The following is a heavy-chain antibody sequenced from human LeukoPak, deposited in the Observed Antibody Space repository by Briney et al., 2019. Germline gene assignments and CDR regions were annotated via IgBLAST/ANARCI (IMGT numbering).Heavy chain of an antibody. J-gene: IGHJ5*02. CDR2: IYYSGST. CDR3: AREALTTVTRVRDNWFDP. CDR1: GGSISSGGYY. D-gene: IGHD4-17*01. V-gene: IGHV4-31*03. Sequence: SETLSLTCTVSGGSISSGGYYWSWIRQHPGKGLEWLGYIYYSGSTYYNPSLKSRVTISVDTSKNQFSLKLSSVTAADTAVYHCAREALTTVTRVRDNWFDPWGQGTLVTVSS.